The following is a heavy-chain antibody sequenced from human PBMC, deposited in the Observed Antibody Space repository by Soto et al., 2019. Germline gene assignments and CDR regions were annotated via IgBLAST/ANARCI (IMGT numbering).Heavy chain of an antibody. CDR3: ARVVATTNYYYYGMDV. Sequence: SETLSLTCAVSGGSISSSNWWSWIRQPPGKGLEWIGYIYHSGSTYYNPSLKSRVTISVDTSKNQFSLKLSSVTAADTAVYYCARVVATTNYYYYGMDVWGQGTTVTVSS. CDR1: GGSISSSNW. V-gene: IGHV4-28*03. J-gene: IGHJ6*02. D-gene: IGHD5-12*01. CDR2: IYHSGST.